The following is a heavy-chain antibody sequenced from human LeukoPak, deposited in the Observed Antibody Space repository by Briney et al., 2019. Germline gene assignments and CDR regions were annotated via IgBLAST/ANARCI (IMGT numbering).Heavy chain of an antibody. V-gene: IGHV3-21*01. J-gene: IGHJ4*02. CDR1: GFTFSSYW. D-gene: IGHD2-15*01. Sequence: GGSLRLSCAASGFTFSSYWMHWVRQAPGKGLEWVSSISSSSSYIYYADSVKGRFTISRDNAKDSLYLQMNSLRAEDTAVYYCARNTPRVLDYWGQGTLVTVSS. CDR2: ISSSSSYI. CDR3: ARNTPRVLDY.